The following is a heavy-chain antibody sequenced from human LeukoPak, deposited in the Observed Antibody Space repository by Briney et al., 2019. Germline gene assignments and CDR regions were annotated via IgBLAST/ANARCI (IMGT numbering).Heavy chain of an antibody. V-gene: IGHV1-69*13. CDR2: IIPIFGTA. J-gene: IGHJ4*02. CDR3: ARRAGTTVTTGYFDY. Sequence: SVKVSCKASGYTFTSYGISWVRQAPGQGLEWMGGIIPIFGTANYAQKFQGRVTITADESTSTAYMELSSLRSEDTAVYYCARRAGTTVTTGYFDYWGQGTLVTVSS. CDR1: GYTFTSYG. D-gene: IGHD4-17*01.